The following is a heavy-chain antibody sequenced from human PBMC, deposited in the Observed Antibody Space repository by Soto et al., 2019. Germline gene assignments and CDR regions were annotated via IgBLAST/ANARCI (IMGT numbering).Heavy chain of an antibody. D-gene: IGHD1-7*01. CDR2: ISWNSGSI. CDR3: AKDRRRAGTTFRYYYYYGMDV. J-gene: IGHJ6*01. V-gene: IGHV3-9*01. CDR1: GFTFDDYA. Sequence: EVQLVESGGGLVQPGRSLRLSCAASGFTFDDYAMHWVRQAPGKGLEWVSGISWNSGSIGYADSVKGRFTISRDNAKNSLYLQMNSLRAEDTALYYCAKDRRRAGTTFRYYYYYGMDV.